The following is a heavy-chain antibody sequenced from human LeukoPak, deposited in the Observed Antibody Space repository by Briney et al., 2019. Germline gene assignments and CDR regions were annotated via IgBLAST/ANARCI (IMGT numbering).Heavy chain of an antibody. J-gene: IGHJ4*02. Sequence: GGPLRLSCAASGFTFDDYAMHWVRQAPGKGLEWVSGISWNSGSIGYADSVKGRFTISRDNAKNSLYLQMNSLRAEDTALYYCAKGKSYIAARTFDYWGQGTLVTVSS. D-gene: IGHD6-6*01. CDR1: GFTFDDYA. CDR3: AKGKSYIAARTFDY. V-gene: IGHV3-9*01. CDR2: ISWNSGSI.